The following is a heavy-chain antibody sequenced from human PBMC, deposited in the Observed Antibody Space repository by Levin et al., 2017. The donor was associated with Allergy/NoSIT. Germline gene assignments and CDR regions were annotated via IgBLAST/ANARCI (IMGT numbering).Heavy chain of an antibody. V-gene: IGHV3-30*18. CDR3: AKGIFGVIGPHDH. CDR1: GFIFSNYG. J-gene: IGHJ4*02. Sequence: GGSLRLSCAASGFIFSNYGMNWVRQAPGKGLEWVAVISYDGSKTEFADFVKGRFTISRDNSKNMLYLEMSSLRAEDTAVYYCAKGIFGVIGPHDHWGQGTRITVSS. CDR2: ISYDGSKT. D-gene: IGHD3-3*01.